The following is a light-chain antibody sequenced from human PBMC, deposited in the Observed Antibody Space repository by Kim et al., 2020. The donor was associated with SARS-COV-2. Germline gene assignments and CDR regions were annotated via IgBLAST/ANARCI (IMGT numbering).Light chain of an antibody. Sequence: GQRVTSSCSGSSSNIGRNSVTWYHHRPGTAPKLLLYTNNQRPAGVPDRVSGSKSGTSASLDISGLQSDDEADYYCSAWDGSLNGWVFGGGTQLTVL. J-gene: IGLJ3*02. CDR2: TNN. CDR3: SAWDGSLNGWV. V-gene: IGLV1-44*01. CDR1: SSNIGRNS.